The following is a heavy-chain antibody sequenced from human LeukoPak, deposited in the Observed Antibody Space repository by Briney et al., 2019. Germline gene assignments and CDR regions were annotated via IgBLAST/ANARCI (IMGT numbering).Heavy chain of an antibody. J-gene: IGHJ4*02. Sequence: GGSLRLSCAVSGFTFGNFWLPWFGRPPGKGLRGVPGLKQDGSEKYYVDSVKGRFTISRDNAKNSLYLQMNSLRAEDTAVYYCASRNYGGSPLPLDYWGQGTLVTVSS. D-gene: IGHD4-23*01. CDR1: GFTFGNFW. CDR2: LKQDGSEK. V-gene: IGHV3-7*01. CDR3: ASRNYGGSPLPLDY.